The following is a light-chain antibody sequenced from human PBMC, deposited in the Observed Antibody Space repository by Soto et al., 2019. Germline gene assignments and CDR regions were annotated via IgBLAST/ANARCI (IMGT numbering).Light chain of an antibody. Sequence: EIVLTQSPGNLSLSPGERATLSCRASQRVSGSFLAWYQQKPGQAPRLLIYGASSRATGSPDRFSGSGSGTDFTLTSSRLEPEDFAVYYCQQYGSSPTFGQGTKVEIK. V-gene: IGKV3-20*01. J-gene: IGKJ1*01. CDR1: QRVSGSF. CDR3: QQYGSSPT. CDR2: GAS.